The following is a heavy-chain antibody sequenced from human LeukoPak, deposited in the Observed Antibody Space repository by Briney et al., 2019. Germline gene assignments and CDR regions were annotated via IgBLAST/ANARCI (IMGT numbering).Heavy chain of an antibody. CDR2: IEQNGREL. Sequence: GGSLRLSCAASGFTSGAYWMSWVRQAPGKGLEWVANIEQNGRELYYVDSVKGRFTISRDNSKNTLYLQMNSLRAEDTAVYYCASKLWDLRYFDYWGQGTLVTVSS. CDR3: ASKLWDLRYFDY. D-gene: IGHD1-26*01. CDR1: GFTSGAYW. V-gene: IGHV3-7*03. J-gene: IGHJ4*02.